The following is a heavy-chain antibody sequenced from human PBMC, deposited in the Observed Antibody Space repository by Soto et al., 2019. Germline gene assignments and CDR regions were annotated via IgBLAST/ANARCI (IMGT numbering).Heavy chain of an antibody. V-gene: IGHV3-15*01. CDR2: IKSKKDGGAT. D-gene: IGHD3-22*01. Sequence: EVLLVESGGGLVEPGGSLRLSCAASGFTFGNAWMSWVRQAPGKGLEWVGRIKSKKDGGATDFAAPVKGRFAISRDDSKNTLYLQMNSLKTEDTAVYFCITDYYDATGYYGYFQYWGQGTLLTVSS. J-gene: IGHJ1*01. CDR1: GFTFGNAW. CDR3: ITDYYDATGYYGYFQY.